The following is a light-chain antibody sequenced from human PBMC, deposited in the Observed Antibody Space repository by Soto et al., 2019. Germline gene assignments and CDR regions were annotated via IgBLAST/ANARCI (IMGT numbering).Light chain of an antibody. CDR3: QQYGDWPLT. V-gene: IGKV3-15*01. J-gene: IGKJ4*01. CDR1: QSVGNN. Sequence: EIVVTQSPATRSVSPGERATLSCSASQSVGNNFAWYQQKPGQAPRLLIFATSTRATGVPARFSGSGSGTEFTLTISSLQSEDFAVYYCQQYGDWPLTFGGGAKVEIE. CDR2: ATS.